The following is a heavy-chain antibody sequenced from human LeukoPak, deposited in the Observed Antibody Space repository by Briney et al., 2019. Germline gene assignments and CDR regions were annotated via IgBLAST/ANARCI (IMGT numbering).Heavy chain of an antibody. Sequence: GGSLRLSCAASGFIFSDHSMNWVRQAPGKGLEWVSYISSSSKTIYYADSVKGRFTISRDNAKNSLCLQMNRLRAEDTAVYYCARDRVAAGMWGQGTLVTVSS. CDR2: ISSSSKTI. V-gene: IGHV3-48*01. D-gene: IGHD6-13*01. CDR1: GFIFSDHS. CDR3: ARDRVAAGM. J-gene: IGHJ4*02.